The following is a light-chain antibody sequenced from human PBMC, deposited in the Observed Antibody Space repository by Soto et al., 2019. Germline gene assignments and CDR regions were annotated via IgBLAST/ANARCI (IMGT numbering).Light chain of an antibody. CDR3: CSYAGIYV. CDR2: EVT. CDR1: SRDVGRYNL. V-gene: IGLV2-23*02. Sequence: QSALTQPASVSGSPGQSITISCTGTSRDVGRYNLVSWYQQHPGKAPKLMIYEVTTRPSGVSHRFSGSKSGTTASLTISGLQAEDEADYYCCSYAGIYVFGSGTKLTVL. J-gene: IGLJ1*01.